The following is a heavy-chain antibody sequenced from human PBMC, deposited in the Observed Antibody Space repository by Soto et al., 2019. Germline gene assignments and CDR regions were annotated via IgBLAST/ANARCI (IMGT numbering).Heavy chain of an antibody. CDR2: IQSGGPT. Sequence: EVHLVESGGGLVQPGGSLRLSCAASGFTVSSKYMSWVRQAPGKGLEWVSLIQSGGPTYYADSVKGRFTISRDTSENTLHLQMDCLRGEDMAVYYCARDDVLCDGGRCYGLPLDVWGKGTTVTVSS. CDR3: ARDDVLCDGGRCYGLPLDV. CDR1: GFTVSSKY. J-gene: IGHJ6*04. D-gene: IGHD2-15*01. V-gene: IGHV3-66*01.